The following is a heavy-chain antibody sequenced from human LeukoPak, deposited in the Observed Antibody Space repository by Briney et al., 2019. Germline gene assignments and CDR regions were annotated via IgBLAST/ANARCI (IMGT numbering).Heavy chain of an antibody. V-gene: IGHV1-2*06. J-gene: IGHJ4*02. CDR2: INPNSGGT. CDR1: GYTFTGYY. Sequence: ASVKVSCXASGYTFTGYYLHWVRQARGHGLEWMGRINPNSGGTNLAQKFQGRVTMTRDTSISTAYMELSSLRSDDTAVYYCARGQYDSSGYYFESTFTRWGQGTLVTVSS. D-gene: IGHD3-22*01. CDR3: ARGQYDSSGYYFESTFTR.